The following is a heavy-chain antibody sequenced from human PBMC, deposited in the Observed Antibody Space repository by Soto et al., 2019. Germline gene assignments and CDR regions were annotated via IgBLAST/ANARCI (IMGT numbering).Heavy chain of an antibody. Sequence: GVSLRLSCAASRISFSSYWMRWVRQAPGKGLEWVANIKQDGSEKYYVESVKCRFTISRDNAKNSLYLQMDSLSAEDTAVYACAKTPGLNGDNADFKYWGQGTLVTASS. CDR1: RISFSSYW. CDR2: IKQDGSEK. V-gene: IGHV3-7*03. D-gene: IGHD4-17*01. CDR3: AKTPGLNGDNADFKY. J-gene: IGHJ4*02.